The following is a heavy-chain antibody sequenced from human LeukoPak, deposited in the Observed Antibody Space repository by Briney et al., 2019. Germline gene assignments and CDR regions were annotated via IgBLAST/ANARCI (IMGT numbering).Heavy chain of an antibody. V-gene: IGHV3-23*01. D-gene: IGHD2-15*01. CDR2: LTGGGEKT. J-gene: IGHJ4*02. CDR3: AKHVNYDISGALGS. Sequence: SGGSLRLSCTASGFTFSSFAMSWVRQAPGKGLEWVSGLTGGGEKTFYADSVKGRFTLSKDNSNKTLFLQMSSLRADDTALYFCAKHVNYDISGALGSWGQGTLVAVSS. CDR1: GFTFSSFA.